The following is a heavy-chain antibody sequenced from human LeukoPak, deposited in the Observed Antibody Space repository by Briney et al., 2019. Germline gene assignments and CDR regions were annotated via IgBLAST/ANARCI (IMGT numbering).Heavy chain of an antibody. CDR2: IIPILGIA. CDR1: GGTFSSYA. J-gene: IGHJ4*02. CDR3: ARDTRPGMATHDY. V-gene: IGHV1-69*04. D-gene: IGHD5-24*01. Sequence: SVKVSCKASGGTFSSYAISWVRQAPGQGLEWMGRIIPILGIANYAQKFQGRVTITADKSTSTAYMELSSLRSEDTAVYYCARDTRPGMATHDYWGQGTLVTVSS.